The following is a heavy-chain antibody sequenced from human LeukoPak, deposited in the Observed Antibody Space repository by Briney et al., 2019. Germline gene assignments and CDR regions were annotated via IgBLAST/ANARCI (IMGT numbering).Heavy chain of an antibody. Sequence: SETLSLTCTVSGGSISSGDYYWSWIRQPPGKGLEWTGYIYYSGSTYYNPSLKSRVTISVDTSKNQFSLKLSSVTAADTAVYSCARGVVVVPAAIMNWFDPWGQGTLVTVSS. CDR3: ARGVVVVPAAIMNWFDP. CDR2: IYYSGST. J-gene: IGHJ5*02. CDR1: GGSISSGDYY. D-gene: IGHD2-2*01. V-gene: IGHV4-30-4*08.